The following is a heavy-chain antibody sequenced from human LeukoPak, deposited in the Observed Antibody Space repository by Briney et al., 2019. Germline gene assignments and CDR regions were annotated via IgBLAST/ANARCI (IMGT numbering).Heavy chain of an antibody. CDR1: GFTFSSYS. Sequence: PGGSLTLSCAASGFTFSSYSMHWVRQAPGKGLEWVSSISSSSSYIYYADSVKGRFTISRDNAKNSLYLQMNSLRAEDTAVYYCARGRYGDYYFDYWGQGTLVTVSS. J-gene: IGHJ4*02. CDR2: ISSSSSYI. D-gene: IGHD4-17*01. CDR3: ARGRYGDYYFDY. V-gene: IGHV3-21*01.